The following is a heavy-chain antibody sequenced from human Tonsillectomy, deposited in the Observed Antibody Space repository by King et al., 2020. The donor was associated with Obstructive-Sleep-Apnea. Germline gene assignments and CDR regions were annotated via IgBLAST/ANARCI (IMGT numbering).Heavy chain of an antibody. V-gene: IGHV1-2*02. CDR1: GYTFTGYY. CDR2: ISPNNGGT. J-gene: IGHJ1*01. CDR3: ARDRDQYSSSTFQH. Sequence: QLVQSGAEVKKPGASVKVSCKASGYTFTGYYMHWLRQAPGQGLEWMGLISPNNGGTHYTQEFQGRVTLTRDTSISTAYMELSRLRSDDTAVYYAARDRDQYSSSTFQHWGQGTLVTVSS. D-gene: IGHD6-6*01.